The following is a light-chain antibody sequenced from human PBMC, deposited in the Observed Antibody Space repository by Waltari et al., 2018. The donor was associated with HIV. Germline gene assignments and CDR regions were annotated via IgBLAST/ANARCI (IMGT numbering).Light chain of an antibody. J-gene: IGLJ2*01. CDR3: ACWDRSGDYIL. V-gene: IGLV3-19*01. Sequence: SSELTQDPAVSVALGQTVKIACLGDSLRKYYVSWYRLRPGQAPQLLVYGKNGRPSGIPDRFSASSSGNRAFLTITGARAEDEADYYCACWDRSGDYILFGGGTSLTGL. CDR2: GKN. CDR1: SLRKYY.